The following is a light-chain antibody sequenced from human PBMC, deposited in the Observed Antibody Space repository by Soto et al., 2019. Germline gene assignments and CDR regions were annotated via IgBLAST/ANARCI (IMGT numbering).Light chain of an antibody. CDR1: SSDVGGYNY. J-gene: IGLJ1*01. V-gene: IGLV2-14*01. Sequence: QSALTRRASVSGSPGQSITISCTGTSSDVGGYNYVSWYQQHPGKAPKLMIYEVSNRPSGVSNRFSGSKSGNTASLTISGLQAEDDADYYCSSYTSSSTLVFGIGTKLTVL. CDR3: SSYTSSSTLV. CDR2: EVS.